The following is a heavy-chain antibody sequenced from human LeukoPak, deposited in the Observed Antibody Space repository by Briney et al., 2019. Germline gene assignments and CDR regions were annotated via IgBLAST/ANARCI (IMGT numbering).Heavy chain of an antibody. D-gene: IGHD2-15*01. V-gene: IGHV4-30-4*01. CDR1: GGSISSGDYY. Sequence: TPSETLSLTCTVSGGSISSGDYYWSWIRQPPGKGLEWIGYIYYSGSTYYNPSLKSRVTISVDTSKNQFSLKLSSVTAADTAVYYCASGYCSGGSCYYYGMDVWGQGTTVTVPS. J-gene: IGHJ6*02. CDR2: IYYSGST. CDR3: ASGYCSGGSCYYYGMDV.